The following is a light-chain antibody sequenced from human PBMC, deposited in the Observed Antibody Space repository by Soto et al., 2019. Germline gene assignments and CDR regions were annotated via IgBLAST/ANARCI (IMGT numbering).Light chain of an antibody. V-gene: IGLV2-14*01. Sequence: QSALTHPASVSGSPGQSITISCTGTSSDVGGYNYVSWYQQHPGKAPKLMIYDVSNRPSGISNRFSGSKSGNTASLTISGLQAEDEADYYCSSYTSGSTVVFGGGTKLTVL. CDR2: DVS. CDR1: SSDVGGYNY. J-gene: IGLJ2*01. CDR3: SSYTSGSTVV.